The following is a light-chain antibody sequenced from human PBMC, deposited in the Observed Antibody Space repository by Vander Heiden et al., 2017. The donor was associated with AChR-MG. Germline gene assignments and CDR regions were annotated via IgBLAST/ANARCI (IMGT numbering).Light chain of an antibody. CDR1: QSVSSY. Sequence: EIVLTQSPATLSLSPGERATPSCRASQSVSSYLAWYQQKPGQAPRLLIYDASNRATGIPARFSGSGYGTDFTLTISSLEPEDFAVYYCQQRSNWFSITFASGARLGIK. CDR3: QQRSNWFSIT. J-gene: IGKJ5*01. V-gene: IGKV3-11*01. CDR2: DAS.